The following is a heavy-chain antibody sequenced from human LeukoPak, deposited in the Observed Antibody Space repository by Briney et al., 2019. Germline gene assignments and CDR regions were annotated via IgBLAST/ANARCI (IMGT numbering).Heavy chain of an antibody. D-gene: IGHD4-23*01. J-gene: IGHJ4*02. CDR1: GFTVSSNF. V-gene: IGHV3-53*01. Sequence: GGSLRLSCAASGFTVSSNFLSWVRQAPGKGLEWVSVIYSGGKTYYADSVKGRFTISRDNSKNTLYLQMNSLGAEDTAVYYCARGADRWNYFDYWGQGTLVTVSS. CDR3: ARGADRWNYFDY. CDR2: IYSGGKT.